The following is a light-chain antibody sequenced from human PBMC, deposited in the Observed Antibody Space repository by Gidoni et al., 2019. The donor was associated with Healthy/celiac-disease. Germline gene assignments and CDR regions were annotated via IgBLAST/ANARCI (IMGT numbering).Light chain of an antibody. CDR3: QSADSSGTSPVV. V-gene: IGLV3-25*03. CDR2: KDS. Sequence: SYELTQPPSVSVSPGQTARITCSGDALPKQYAYWYQQKPGQAPVLVIYKDSERPSGIPARFSGSSSGTTVTLTISGVQAEDEADYYCQSADSSGTSPVVFGGGTKLTVL. CDR1: ALPKQY. J-gene: IGLJ2*01.